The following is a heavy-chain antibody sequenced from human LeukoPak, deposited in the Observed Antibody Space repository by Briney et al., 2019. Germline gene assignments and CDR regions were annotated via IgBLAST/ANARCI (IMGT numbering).Heavy chain of an antibody. CDR3: ARDSLDVVRGVIPRAYYYYGMDV. D-gene: IGHD3-10*01. CDR2: IYSGGST. J-gene: IGHJ6*04. CDR1: GFTVSSNY. Sequence: AGGSLRLSCAASGFTVSSNYMSWVRQAPGKGLEWVSVIYSGGSTHYADSVKGRFTISRDNSKNTLYLQMNSLRAEDTAVYYCARDSLDVVRGVIPRAYYYYGMDVWGKGTTVTVSS. V-gene: IGHV3-53*01.